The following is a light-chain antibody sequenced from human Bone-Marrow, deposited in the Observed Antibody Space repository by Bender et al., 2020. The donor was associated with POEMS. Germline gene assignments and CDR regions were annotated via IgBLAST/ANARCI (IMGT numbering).Light chain of an antibody. CDR3: QSYDSSLHVV. J-gene: IGLJ2*01. V-gene: IGLV2-14*01. Sequence: QSALTQPASVSGSPGQSITISCTGTSSDVGGYNYVSWYQQHPGKAPKLMIYDVSNRPSRVSNRFSGSKSGNTASLTISGLQAEDEADYYCQSYDSSLHVVFGGGTKLTVL. CDR1: SSDVGGYNY. CDR2: DVS.